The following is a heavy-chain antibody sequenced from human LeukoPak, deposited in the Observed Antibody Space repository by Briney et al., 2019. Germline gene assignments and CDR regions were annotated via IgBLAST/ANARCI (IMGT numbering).Heavy chain of an antibody. D-gene: IGHD2-15*01. CDR1: GFTFSTYA. J-gene: IGHJ3*02. Sequence: QSGGSLRLSCAASGFTFSTYAMNWVRQTPGKWLEWVSGISSSGGSTYYADSGKGRFTISRDNSKNTLYLQMNSLRAEDTAVYDCAKGVVVAAAGNVDAFDIWGQGTMVTVSS. CDR2: ISSSGGST. V-gene: IGHV3-23*01. CDR3: AKGVVVAAAGNVDAFDI.